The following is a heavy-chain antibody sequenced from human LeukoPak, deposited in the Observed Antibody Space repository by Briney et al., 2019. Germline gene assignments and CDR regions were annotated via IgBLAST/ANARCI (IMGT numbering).Heavy chain of an antibody. CDR3: ASGGIYYGAAFDF. V-gene: IGHV3-20*04. CDR1: GLTFDDYG. J-gene: IGHJ4*02. CDR2: INWNGGST. Sequence: PGGSLRLSCAASGLTFDDYGMSWVRQAPGKGLEWVSGINWNGGSTGYADSVKGRFTISRDNAKNSLYLQMNSLRAEDTAWYYCASGGIYYGAAFDFWGQGSLVTVSA. D-gene: IGHD1-26*01.